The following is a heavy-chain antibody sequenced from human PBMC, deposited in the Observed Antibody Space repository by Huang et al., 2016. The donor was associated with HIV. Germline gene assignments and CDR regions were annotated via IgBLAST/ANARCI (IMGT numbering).Heavy chain of an antibody. CDR3: ARATYRDFEYSFDF. Sequence: QVQLQESGPGLVKPSQTLSLICSVSGDSITNSMNSYWTWVRQPAGQGLEYAGLIYATGTTYYNPALTTRVSISLDTSKNQFSLRLTSMTAADTAVYYCARATYRDFEYSFDFWGQGILVTVSS. V-gene: IGHV4-61*09. CDR1: GDSITNSMNSY. CDR2: IYATGTT. J-gene: IGHJ4*02. D-gene: IGHD2-21*01.